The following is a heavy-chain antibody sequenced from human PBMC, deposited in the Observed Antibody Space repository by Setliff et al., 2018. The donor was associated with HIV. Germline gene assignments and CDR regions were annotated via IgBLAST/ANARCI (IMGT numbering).Heavy chain of an antibody. V-gene: IGHV3-30-3*01. D-gene: IGHD2-15*01. CDR3: ARIRGFCSGGSCYPYYYYAMDF. CDR1: GFTFSSYA. J-gene: IGHJ6*02. CDR2: ISYDGSNE. Sequence: PGGSLRLSCAASGFTFSSYAMHWVRQAPGKGLEWVAVISYDGSNEYYADSVKGRFTISRDNSKNTLYLQMNSLRAEDTALYYCARIRGFCSGGSCYPYYYYAMDFWGQGTTVTVSS.